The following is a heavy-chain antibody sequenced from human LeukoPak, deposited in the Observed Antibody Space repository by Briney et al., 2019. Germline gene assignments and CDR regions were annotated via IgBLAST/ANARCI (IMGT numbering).Heavy chain of an antibody. D-gene: IGHD2-2*01. J-gene: IGHJ4*02. Sequence: TGGSLKLSCAASGFTFSSYGMHWVRQAPGKGLEWVAFISYDGSNKYYADSVKGRFTISRDNSKNTLYLQMNSLRAEDTAVYYCAKAGVVVPADWGQGTLVTVSS. CDR3: AKAGVVVPAD. CDR2: ISYDGSNK. CDR1: GFTFSSYG. V-gene: IGHV3-30*18.